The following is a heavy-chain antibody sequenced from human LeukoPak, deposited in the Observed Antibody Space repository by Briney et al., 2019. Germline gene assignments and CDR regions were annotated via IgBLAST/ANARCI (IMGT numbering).Heavy chain of an antibody. D-gene: IGHD2-21*02. J-gene: IGHJ6*02. CDR3: ARGRIAVVTARYYYYSGMDV. Sequence: PSETLSLTCAVYGGSFSGYYWSWIRQPPGKGLEWIGEINHSGSTNYNPSLKSRVTISVDTSKNQFSLKLSSVTAADTAVYYCARGRIAVVTARYYYYSGMDVWGQGTTVTVSS. CDR2: INHSGST. CDR1: GGSFSGYY. V-gene: IGHV4-34*01.